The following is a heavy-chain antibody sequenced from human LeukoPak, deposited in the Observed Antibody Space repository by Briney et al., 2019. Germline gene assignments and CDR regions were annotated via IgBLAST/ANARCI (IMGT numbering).Heavy chain of an antibody. D-gene: IGHD7-27*01. J-gene: IGHJ3*02. CDR2: IYYSGST. V-gene: IGHV4-59*08. CDR3: ARQLGISAFDI. CDR1: GGSISSYY. Sequence: SETLSLTCTVSGGSISSYYWSWIRQPPGKGLEWIWYIYYSGSTNYNPSLKSRVTISVDTSKNQFSLKLSPVTAADTAVYYCARQLGISAFDIWGQGTMVTVSS.